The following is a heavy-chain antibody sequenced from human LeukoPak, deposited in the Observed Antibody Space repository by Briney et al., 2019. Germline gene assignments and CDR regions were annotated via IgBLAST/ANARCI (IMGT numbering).Heavy chain of an antibody. D-gene: IGHD4-17*01. Sequence: SETLSLTCTVSGGSISSGSYYWSWIRQPAGKGLEWIGRIYTSGSTNYNPSLKSRVTISVDTSKNQFSLKLSSVTAADTAVYYCARAGYGDSDFDYWGQGTLVTVSS. CDR1: GGSISSGSYY. J-gene: IGHJ4*02. CDR2: IYTSGST. V-gene: IGHV4-61*02. CDR3: ARAGYGDSDFDY.